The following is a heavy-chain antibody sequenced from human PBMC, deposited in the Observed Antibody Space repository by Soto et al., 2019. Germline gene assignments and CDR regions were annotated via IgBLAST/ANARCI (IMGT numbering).Heavy chain of an antibody. V-gene: IGHV1-46*01. J-gene: IGHJ6*02. CDR2: IDPSSGTT. D-gene: IGHD2-15*01. CDR1: GYPFTSYD. CDR3: ARRAVVVPNGLIAGMDV. Sequence: GASVKVSCKASGYPFTSYDINWVRQAPGQGLEWMGIIDPSSGTTSYTQKFQERVTMTRDTSMSTVYMELSRLRSEDTAVYYCARRAVVVPNGLIAGMDVWGLGTTVTVSS.